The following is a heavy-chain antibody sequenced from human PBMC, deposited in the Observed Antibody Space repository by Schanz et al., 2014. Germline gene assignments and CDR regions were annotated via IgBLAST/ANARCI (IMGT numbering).Heavy chain of an antibody. V-gene: IGHV3-33*08. CDR3: ARDGDFDY. J-gene: IGHJ4*02. Sequence: QVQLVESGGGLVKPGGSLRLSCAASGFTFSSYYMSWIRQAPGKGLEWVAIIWYDGSNKYYADSVKGRFTISRDNSKNTLFLQMSSLRAEDTAVYYCARDGDFDYWGQGTLVTVSS. CDR2: IWYDGSNK. CDR1: GFTFSSYY.